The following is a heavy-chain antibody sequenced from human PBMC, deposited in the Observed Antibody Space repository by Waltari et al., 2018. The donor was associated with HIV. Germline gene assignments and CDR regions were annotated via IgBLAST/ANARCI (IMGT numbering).Heavy chain of an antibody. CDR2: INNSGSI. V-gene: IGHV4-34*02. CDR1: GGSFRPYY. D-gene: IGHD4-17*01. CDR3: ATRGDYGDLPKYFDL. Sequence: QVELQQGGAGLLKPSETLSLRCAASGGSFRPYYWSWICQPPGKGLEWMGEINNSGSINFKPSLKSRLNISLDASKKQSSLHLTSVTAADTALYYCATRGDYGDLPKYFDLWGRGTLVTVSS. J-gene: IGHJ2*01.